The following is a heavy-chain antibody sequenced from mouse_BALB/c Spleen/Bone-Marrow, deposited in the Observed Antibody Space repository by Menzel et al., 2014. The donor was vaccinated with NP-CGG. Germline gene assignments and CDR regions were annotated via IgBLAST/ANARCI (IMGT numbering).Heavy chain of an antibody. J-gene: IGHJ2*01. V-gene: IGHV1-80*01. CDR1: GYAFSSYW. D-gene: IGHD3-3*01. CDR2: IYPGDGDT. Sequence: QVQLKESGAELARPGSSVKISCKASGYAFSSYWMNWVKQRPGQGLEWIGQIYPGDGDTNYNGKFKGKATLTADKSSSTAYMQLSSLTSEDSAVYFCARRGPGFDYWGQGTTLTVSS. CDR3: ARRGPGFDY.